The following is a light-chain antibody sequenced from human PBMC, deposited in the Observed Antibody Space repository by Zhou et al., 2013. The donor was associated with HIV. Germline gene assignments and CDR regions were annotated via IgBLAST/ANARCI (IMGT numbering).Light chain of an antibody. V-gene: IGKV1-17*01. CDR2: AAS. CDR1: QDIGND. CDR3: LQHAISPLT. Sequence: DIQMTQSPSSLSASVGDRVTITCRASQDIGNDLGWYQQKPGKAPKRLISAASSFQSGVPSKFSGSGSGTEFTLTISSLQPEDFAIYYCLQHAISPLTFGGGPRWRS. J-gene: IGKJ4*01.